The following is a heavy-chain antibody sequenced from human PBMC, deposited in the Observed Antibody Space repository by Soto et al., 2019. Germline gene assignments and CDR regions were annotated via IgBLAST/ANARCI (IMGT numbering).Heavy chain of an antibody. V-gene: IGHV1-69*01. Sequence: QVQLVQSGAEVQKPGSSVKVSCKASGVTFSTYAISWVRQAPGQGLEWMGVIIPKFATANYAQKFQGRVTTTEDESTSTAYMELSSLTSEDTAMYYCARVTSVVMGHGMDVWGQGTTVTVSS. J-gene: IGHJ6*02. CDR2: IIPKFATA. D-gene: IGHD2-15*01. CDR3: ARVTSVVMGHGMDV. CDR1: GVTFSTYA.